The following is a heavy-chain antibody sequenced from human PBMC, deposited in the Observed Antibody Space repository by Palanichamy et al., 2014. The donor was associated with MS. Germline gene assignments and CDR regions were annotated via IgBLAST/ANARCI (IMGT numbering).Heavy chain of an antibody. CDR3: ASPDPIHYYYYYGMDV. J-gene: IGHJ6*02. D-gene: IGHD1-14*01. Sequence: QLQLQESGPGLVKPSETLSLTCTVSGGSISSSSYYWGWIRQPPGKGLEWIGSIYYSGSTYYNPSLKSRVTISVDTSKNQSSLKLSSVTAADTAVYYCASPDPIHYYYYYGMDVWGQGTTVTASS. CDR1: GGSISSSSYY. V-gene: IGHV4-39*01. CDR2: IYYSGST.